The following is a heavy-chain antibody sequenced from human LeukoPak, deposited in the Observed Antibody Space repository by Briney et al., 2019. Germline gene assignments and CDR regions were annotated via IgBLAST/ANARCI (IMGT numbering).Heavy chain of an antibody. CDR3: GRVRTRVTTGPIFY. V-gene: IGHV1-2*02. CDR2: INPNSGGT. D-gene: IGHD4-17*01. Sequence: ASVKVSCKASGYTFTGYYMHWVRQAPGQGLEWMGWINPNSGGTNYAQKFQGRVTMTRDTSISTAYMELSRLRSDDTAVYYCGRVRTRVTTGPIFYWGEGRLVTVS. CDR1: GYTFTGYY. J-gene: IGHJ4*02.